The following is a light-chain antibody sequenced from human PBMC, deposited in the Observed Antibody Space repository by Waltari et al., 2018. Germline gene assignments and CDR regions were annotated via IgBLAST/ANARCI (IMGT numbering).Light chain of an antibody. Sequence: EIVLTQSPATLSLSPGERATLSCRASQSVSSYLAWYQQKPGQAPRLLTYDASNRATGIPARFRGSGSGTDFTLTISSLEPEDFAVYYCQQRSNWLTFGGGTKVEMK. CDR3: QQRSNWLT. CDR1: QSVSSY. CDR2: DAS. J-gene: IGKJ4*01. V-gene: IGKV3-11*01.